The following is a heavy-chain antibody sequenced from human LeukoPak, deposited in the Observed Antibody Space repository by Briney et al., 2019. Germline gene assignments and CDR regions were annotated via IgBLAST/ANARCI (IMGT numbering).Heavy chain of an antibody. CDR1: VYTFTSYG. CDR3: ARGPYSSSWYEWGDYYYGMDV. V-gene: IGHV1-8*01. CDR2: INRKRGNK. J-gene: IGHJ6*02. D-gene: IGHD6-13*01. Sequence: ASVKVSCKSCVYTFTSYGINWVRPATGQGVGWVGWINRKRGNKGYAHNFQGRVTMTRNTSISTAYMELSSLRSEDTAVYYCARGPYSSSWYEWGDYYYGMDVWGQGTTVTVSS.